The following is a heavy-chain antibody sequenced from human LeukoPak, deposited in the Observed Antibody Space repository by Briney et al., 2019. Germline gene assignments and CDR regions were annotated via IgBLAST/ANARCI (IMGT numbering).Heavy chain of an antibody. V-gene: IGHV3-74*01. J-gene: IGHJ2*01. Sequence: GGSLRLSCAASGFTFSSYAMSWVRQAPGKGLVWVSRMNSDGSSTSYGDFVKGRFAISRDNAKNTLYLQMNSLGPEDTAVYHCARRYRWANWYFDLWGRGTLVTVSS. D-gene: IGHD2-2*02. CDR3: ARRYRWANWYFDL. CDR2: MNSDGSST. CDR1: GFTFSSYA.